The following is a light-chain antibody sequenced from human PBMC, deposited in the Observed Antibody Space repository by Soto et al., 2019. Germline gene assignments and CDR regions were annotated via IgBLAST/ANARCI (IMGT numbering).Light chain of an antibody. CDR2: DVN. J-gene: IGLJ1*01. CDR1: SSDVGAYNF. V-gene: IGLV2-14*01. CDR3: NSYTSSSTSYV. Sequence: QSVLTQPASVSGSPGQSITISCTGTSSDVGAYNFVSWYQQHPGKAPKLMIYDVNNRPSGVSDRFSGSKSGNTASLTISGLRAEDEADYYCNSYTSSSTSYVFGTGTKVTVL.